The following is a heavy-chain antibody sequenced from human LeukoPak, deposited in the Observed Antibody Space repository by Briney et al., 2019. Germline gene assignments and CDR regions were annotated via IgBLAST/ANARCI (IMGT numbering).Heavy chain of an antibody. CDR3: ARHLGPLSYGSYYFDY. D-gene: IGHD5-18*01. V-gene: IGHV4-39*01. CDR1: GGSISSSSYY. J-gene: IGHJ4*02. CDR2: IYYSGST. Sequence: SETLSLTCTVSGGSISSSSYYWGWIRQPPGKGLEWFGSIYYSGSTYYNPSLKSRVTISVDTSKNQFSLKLSSVTAADTAVYYCARHLGPLSYGSYYFDYWGQGTLVTVSS.